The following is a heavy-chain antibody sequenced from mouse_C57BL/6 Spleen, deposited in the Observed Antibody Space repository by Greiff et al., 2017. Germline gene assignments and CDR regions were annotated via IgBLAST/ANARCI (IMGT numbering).Heavy chain of an antibody. J-gene: IGHJ2*01. Sequence: EVKLVESGGDLVKPGGSLKLSCAASGFTFSSYGMSWVRQTPDKRLEWVATISSGGSYTYYPDSVKGRFTISRDNDKNTLYLQMSRLKSEDTAMYYGARRTYYYGSSFDYWGQGTTLTVSS. D-gene: IGHD1-1*01. CDR3: ARRTYYYGSSFDY. CDR2: ISSGGSYT. V-gene: IGHV5-6*01. CDR1: GFTFSSYG.